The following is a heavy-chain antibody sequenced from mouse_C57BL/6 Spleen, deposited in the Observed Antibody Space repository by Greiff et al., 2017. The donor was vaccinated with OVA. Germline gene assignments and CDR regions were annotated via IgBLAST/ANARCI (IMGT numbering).Heavy chain of an antibody. CDR3: ASYYYGSSYDAY. D-gene: IGHD1-1*01. Sequence: EVQGVESGGGLVKPGGSLKLSCAASGFTFSDYGMHWVRQAPEKGLEWVAFISSGSSTTYYADKVKGRFTMSRDNAKNTLFLQMTSLRSEDTAMYYCASYYYGSSYDAYWGQGTLVTVSA. CDR1: GFTFSDYG. CDR2: ISSGSSTT. J-gene: IGHJ3*01. V-gene: IGHV5-17*01.